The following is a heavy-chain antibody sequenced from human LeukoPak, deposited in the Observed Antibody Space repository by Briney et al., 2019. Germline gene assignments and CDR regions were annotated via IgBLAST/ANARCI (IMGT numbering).Heavy chain of an antibody. CDR3: AKEGSSGWYRHNAFDI. J-gene: IGHJ3*02. CDR2: ISYDGSNK. D-gene: IGHD6-19*01. V-gene: IGHV3-30-3*01. CDR1: GFTFSSYA. Sequence: GRSLRLSCAASGFTFSSYAMHWVRQAPGKGLEWVAVISYDGSNKYYADSVKGRFTISRDNSKNTLYLQMNSLRAEDTAVYYCAKEGSSGWYRHNAFDIWGQGTMVTVSS.